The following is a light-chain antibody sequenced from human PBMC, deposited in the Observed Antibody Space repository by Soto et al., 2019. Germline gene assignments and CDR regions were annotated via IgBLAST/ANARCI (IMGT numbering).Light chain of an antibody. CDR1: QSVSSSY. Sequence: EIVLTQSPGTLSLSPGERATLSCMSSQSVSSSYLAWYQQQPGQAPRLLIYGASSRATGIPDRFSGSGSGTDFTLTISRLEPEDFALYYCQQYGSSRTWTFGQGTKVDI. CDR3: QQYGSSRTWT. V-gene: IGKV3-20*01. J-gene: IGKJ1*01. CDR2: GAS.